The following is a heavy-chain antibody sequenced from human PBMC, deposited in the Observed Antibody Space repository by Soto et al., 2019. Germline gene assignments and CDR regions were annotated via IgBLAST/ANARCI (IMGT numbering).Heavy chain of an antibody. Sequence: GGSLRLSCAASGFTFSSYAMHWVRQAPGKGLEWVAVISYDGSNKYYADSVKGRFTISRDNSKNTLYLQMNSLRAEDTAVYYCARDLRIFGVVPRPSYYYYGMDVWGQGTTVTVSS. V-gene: IGHV3-30-3*01. D-gene: IGHD3-3*01. J-gene: IGHJ6*02. CDR2: ISYDGSNK. CDR3: ARDLRIFGVVPRPSYYYYGMDV. CDR1: GFTFSSYA.